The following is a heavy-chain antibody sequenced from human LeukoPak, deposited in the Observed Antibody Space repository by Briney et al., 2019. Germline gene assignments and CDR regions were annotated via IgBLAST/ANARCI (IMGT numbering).Heavy chain of an antibody. CDR3: AKGGYCSGGSCYAFDY. J-gene: IGHJ4*02. CDR1: GFTFSSYG. Sequence: GRSLRLSCAASGFTFSSYGMHWVRQAPGKGLEWVAVISYDGSNKYYADSVKGRFTISRDNSKNTLYLQMNSLRAGDTAVYYCAKGGYCSGGSCYAFDYWGQGTLVTVSS. V-gene: IGHV3-30*18. D-gene: IGHD2-15*01. CDR2: ISYDGSNK.